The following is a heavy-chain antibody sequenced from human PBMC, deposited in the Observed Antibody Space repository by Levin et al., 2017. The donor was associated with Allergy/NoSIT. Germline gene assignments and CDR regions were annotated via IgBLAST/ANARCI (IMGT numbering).Heavy chain of an antibody. J-gene: IGHJ4*02. V-gene: IGHV3-15*01. CDR1: GFTFSNAW. CDR3: TTDRFLGGELRFDY. D-gene: IGHD3-16*01. CDR2: IKSKTDGGTT. Sequence: GESLKISCAASGFTFSNAWMSWVRQAPGKGLEWVGRIKSKTDGGTTDYAAPVKGRFTISRDDSKNTLYLQMNSLKTEDTAVYYCTTDRFLGGELRFDYWGQGTLVTVSS.